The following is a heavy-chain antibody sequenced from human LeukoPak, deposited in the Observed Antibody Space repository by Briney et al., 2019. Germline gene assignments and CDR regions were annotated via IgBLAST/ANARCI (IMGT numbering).Heavy chain of an antibody. J-gene: IGHJ6*03. CDR1: GFTFSSYS. CDR2: IYYSGST. V-gene: IGHV4-59*12. CDR3: ARLTYGDYVLTPYYYYYYMDV. Sequence: PGGSLRLSCAASGFTFSSYSMNWVRQAPGKGLEWIGYIYYSGSTNYNPSLKSRVTISVDTSKNQFSLKLSSVTAADTAVYYCARLTYGDYVLTPYYYYYYMDVWGKGTTVTISS. D-gene: IGHD4-17*01.